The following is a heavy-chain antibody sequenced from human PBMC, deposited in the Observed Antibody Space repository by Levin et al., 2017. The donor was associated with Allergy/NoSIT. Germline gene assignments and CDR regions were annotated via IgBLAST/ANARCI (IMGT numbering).Heavy chain of an antibody. J-gene: IGHJ4*02. D-gene: IGHD5-12*01. CDR3: AKDDSGYDSWGGPFDY. CDR1: GFTFSSYA. CDR2: ISDSGGYT. Sequence: HSGGSLRLSCAASGFTFSSYAMSWVRQAPGKGLEWVSAISDSGGYTYHADSVKGRFTISRDNSKNTLYLQMNSLRAEDTAVYYCAKDDSGYDSWGGPFDYWGQGTLVTVSS. V-gene: IGHV3-23*01.